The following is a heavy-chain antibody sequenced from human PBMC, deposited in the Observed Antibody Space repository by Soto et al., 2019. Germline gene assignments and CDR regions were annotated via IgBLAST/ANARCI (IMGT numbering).Heavy chain of an antibody. CDR1: GASVSTGY. J-gene: IGHJ5*02. CDR2: MYFGGSF. CDR3: AKSYYDSTGFAVDP. D-gene: IGHD3-22*01. V-gene: IGHV4-59*02. Sequence: SETLSLTCTVSGASVSTGYWSWIRQPPGKGLEWIGFMYFGGSFNYNPSLTGRVTISVETSKNQFSMKLTSVTAADTAVYYCAKSYYDSTGFAVDPWGQGTLVTVSS.